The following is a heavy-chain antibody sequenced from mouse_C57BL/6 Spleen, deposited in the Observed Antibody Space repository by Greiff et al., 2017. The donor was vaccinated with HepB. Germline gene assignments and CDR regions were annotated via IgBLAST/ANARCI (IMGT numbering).Heavy chain of an antibody. D-gene: IGHD2-4*01. Sequence: EVQLVESGGGLVQPGGSMKLSCAASGFTFSDAWMDWVRQSPEKGLEWVAEIRNKANNHATYYAESVKGRFTISRDDSKSSVYLQMNSLRAEDTGIYYCTRLSDYDWYFDVWGTGTTVTVSS. CDR2: IRNKANNHAT. J-gene: IGHJ1*03. CDR3: TRLSDYDWYFDV. CDR1: GFTFSDAW. V-gene: IGHV6-6*01.